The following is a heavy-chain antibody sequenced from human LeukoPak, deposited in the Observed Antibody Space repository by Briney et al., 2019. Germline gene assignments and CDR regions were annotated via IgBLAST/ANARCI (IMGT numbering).Heavy chain of an antibody. CDR2: INEDGSTT. V-gene: IGHV3-74*01. CDR3: AKDTSSGSYYYYFDY. J-gene: IGHJ4*02. CDR1: GFTFSSYA. D-gene: IGHD1-26*01. Sequence: GGSLRLSCAASGFTFSSYAMSWVRQAPGKGLVWVSRINEDGSTTNYADSVKGRSTIFRDNAKNTLYLQMNSLRAEDTAGYYCAKDTSSGSYYYYFDYWGQGTLVTVP.